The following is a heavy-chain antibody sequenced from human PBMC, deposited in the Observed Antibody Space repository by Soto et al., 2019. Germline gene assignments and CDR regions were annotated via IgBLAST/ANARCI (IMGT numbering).Heavy chain of an antibody. CDR3: ARIRYCISTSCYGEFDY. Sequence: SVKVSCKASGGTFSSYAISWVRQAPGQGLEWMGGIIPIFGTANYAQKFQGRVTITADESTSTAYMELSSLRSEDTAVYYCARIRYCISTSCYGEFDYWGQGTLVTVSS. CDR1: GGTFSSYA. D-gene: IGHD2-2*01. V-gene: IGHV1-69*13. J-gene: IGHJ4*02. CDR2: IIPIFGTA.